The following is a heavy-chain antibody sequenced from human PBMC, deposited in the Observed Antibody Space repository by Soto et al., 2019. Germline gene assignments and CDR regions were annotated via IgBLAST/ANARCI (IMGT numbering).Heavy chain of an antibody. CDR3: ARSIDVAARGPDY. V-gene: IGHV3-30-3*01. CDR2: ISYDGSNK. J-gene: IGHJ4*02. CDR1: GFTFSSYA. D-gene: IGHD6-6*01. Sequence: QTGGSLRLSCAASGFTFSSYAMHWVRQAPGKGLEWVAVISYDGSNKYYADSVKGRFTISRDNSKNTLYLQMNSLRAEDTAVYYCARSIDVAARGPDYWGQGTLVTVSS.